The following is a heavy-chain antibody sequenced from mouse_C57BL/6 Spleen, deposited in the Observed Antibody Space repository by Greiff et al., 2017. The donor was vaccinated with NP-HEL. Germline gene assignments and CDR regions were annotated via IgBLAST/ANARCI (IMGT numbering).Heavy chain of an antibody. D-gene: IGHD2-1*01. V-gene: IGHV1-82*01. Sequence: QVQLKESGPELVKPGASVKISCKASGYAFSSSWMNWVKQRPGKGLEWIGRIYPGDGDTNYNGKFKGKATLTADKSSSTAYMQLSSLTSEDSAVYFCAREDGNYGWYFDVWGTGTTVTVSS. CDR3: AREDGNYGWYFDV. CDR1: GYAFSSSW. J-gene: IGHJ1*03. CDR2: IYPGDGDT.